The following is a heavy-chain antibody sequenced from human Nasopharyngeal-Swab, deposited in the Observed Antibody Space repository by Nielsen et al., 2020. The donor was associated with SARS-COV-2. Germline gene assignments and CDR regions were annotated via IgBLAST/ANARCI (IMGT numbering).Heavy chain of an antibody. Sequence: ASVKVSCKISGYTLNDLGMHWVRRGPGKGPEWMGGFDPQEGKAIYAEEFQGRVNMTEDTGTHTAYMELSSLMSGDTAVYYCAATVLSRLQGTAPHLDYWGQGTHVTVSS. CDR3: AATVLSRLQGTAPHLDY. CDR2: FDPQEGKA. CDR1: GYTLNDLG. J-gene: IGHJ4*02. D-gene: IGHD1-1*01. V-gene: IGHV1-24*01.